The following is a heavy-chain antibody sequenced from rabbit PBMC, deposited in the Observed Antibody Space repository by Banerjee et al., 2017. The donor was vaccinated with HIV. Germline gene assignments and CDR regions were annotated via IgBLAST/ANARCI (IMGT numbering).Heavy chain of an antibody. V-gene: IGHV1S47*01. CDR2: IDPVFGST. D-gene: IGHD1-1*01. CDR3: VRDQAHMLDL. CDR1: AFDFSSGG. J-gene: IGHJ4*01. Sequence: QEQLVESGGGLVQPGGSLKLSCKASAFDFSSGGVSWVRQAPGKGLEWIGYIDPVFGSTYYASWVNGRFTISSHNAQNTLYLQLNSLTAADTATYFCVRDQAHMLDLWGPGTLVTVS.